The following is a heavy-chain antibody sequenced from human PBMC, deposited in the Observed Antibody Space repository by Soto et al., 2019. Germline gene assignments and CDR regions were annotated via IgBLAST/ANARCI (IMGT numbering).Heavy chain of an antibody. J-gene: IGHJ4*02. D-gene: IGHD3-10*01. V-gene: IGHV3-23*01. Sequence: EVQLLESGGGLVQPGGSLRLSCAASGFTFSSYAMSWVRQAPGKGLEWVSAISGSGGSTYYADSVKGRFTISRDNSKNTLYLQMNSLRAEDTAVYYCAKAKGDFTMVRGVMVSPYFDYWGQGTLVTVSS. CDR1: GFTFSSYA. CDR2: ISGSGGST. CDR3: AKAKGDFTMVRGVMVSPYFDY.